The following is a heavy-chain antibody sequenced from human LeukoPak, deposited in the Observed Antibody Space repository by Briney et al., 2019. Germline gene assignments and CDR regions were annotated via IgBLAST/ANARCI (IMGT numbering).Heavy chain of an antibody. CDR3: ARRLRYSSFDM. CDR2: MYPGDSDT. Sequence: GEYLKISCKGSGYSFVSYWIAWVRQMRGKGLEWMGIMYPGDSDTIYSPSFQGQVTISADKSISTAYLQWSSLKASDTAMYFCARRLRYSSFDMWGQGTMVTVSS. J-gene: IGHJ3*02. V-gene: IGHV5-51*01. CDR1: GYSFVSYW. D-gene: IGHD3-9*01.